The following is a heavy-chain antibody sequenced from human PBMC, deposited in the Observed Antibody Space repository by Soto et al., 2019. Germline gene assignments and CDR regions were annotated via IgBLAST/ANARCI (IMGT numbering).Heavy chain of an antibody. CDR2: ITADGGT. J-gene: IGHJ3*02. Sequence: EVQVLESGGGLVQPGGSLRLSCEGSGFTVSSHAMTWIRQAPGKGPEWVSTITADGGTYYADSVKGRLAMSRDTSERTLYLQMNSLGAEDTAAYYCAPHVSCSGGSCQYDAFAIRGQGTMVTVSS. CDR3: APHVSCSGGSCQYDAFAI. V-gene: IGHV3-23*01. D-gene: IGHD2-15*01. CDR1: GFTVSSHA.